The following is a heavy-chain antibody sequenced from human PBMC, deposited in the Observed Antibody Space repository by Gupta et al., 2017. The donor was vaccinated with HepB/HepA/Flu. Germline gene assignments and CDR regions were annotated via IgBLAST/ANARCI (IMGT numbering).Heavy chain of an antibody. CDR2: IYYSGST. CDR1: GGSISSGCYY. V-gene: IGHV4-31*03. Sequence: QVQLQESGPGLVKPSQTLSLTCTVSGGSISSGCYYWSWIRQHPGKGLEWIGYIYYSGSTYYNPSLKSRVTISVDTSKNQFSLKLSSVTAADTAVYYCARVVPAAFYNWFDPWGQGTLVTVSS. D-gene: IGHD2-2*01. J-gene: IGHJ5*02. CDR3: ARVVPAAFYNWFDP.